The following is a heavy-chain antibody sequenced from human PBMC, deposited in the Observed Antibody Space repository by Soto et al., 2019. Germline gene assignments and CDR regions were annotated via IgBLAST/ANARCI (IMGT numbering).Heavy chain of an antibody. CDR2: IYYSGST. V-gene: IGHV4-39*01. CDR1: GGSISSSSYY. D-gene: IGHD4-17*01. CDR3: ASLNRDYGDGPGAFDI. Sequence: SETLSLTCTVSGGSISSSSYYWGWIRQPPGKGLEWIGSIYYSGSTYYNPSLKSRVTISVDTSKNQFSLKLSSVTAADTAVYYCASLNRDYGDGPGAFDIWGQGTMVTVSS. J-gene: IGHJ3*02.